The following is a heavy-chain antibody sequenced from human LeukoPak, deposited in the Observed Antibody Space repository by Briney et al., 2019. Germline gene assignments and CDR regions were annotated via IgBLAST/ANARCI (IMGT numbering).Heavy chain of an antibody. V-gene: IGHV4-59*08. CDR1: GGSISSYY. CDR2: IYYSGST. D-gene: IGHD3-3*01. J-gene: IGHJ2*01. Sequence: SETLSLTCTVSGGSISSYYWSWIRQPPGKGLEWVGYIYYSGSTNYNPSLKSRVTISVDTSKNQFSLKLSSVPAADTAVYYCARLMGIFGVVITPYWYFDLWGRGTLVTVSS. CDR3: ARLMGIFGVVITPYWYFDL.